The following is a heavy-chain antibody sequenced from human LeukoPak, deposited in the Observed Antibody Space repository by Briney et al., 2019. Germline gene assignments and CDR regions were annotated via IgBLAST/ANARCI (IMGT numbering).Heavy chain of an antibody. V-gene: IGHV3-15*01. CDR3: ATEVIIAVTGNDY. CDR1: GFTFSSHA. Sequence: TAGGSLRLSCVGSGFTFSSHAMGWVRQAPGKGLEWVGRIRSKTHGETIDYAAPVRGRFTISRDDSKNTLYLQLNSLKTEDTAVYYCATEVIIAVTGNDYWGQGSLVTVSS. J-gene: IGHJ4*02. CDR2: IRSKTHGETI. D-gene: IGHD6-19*01.